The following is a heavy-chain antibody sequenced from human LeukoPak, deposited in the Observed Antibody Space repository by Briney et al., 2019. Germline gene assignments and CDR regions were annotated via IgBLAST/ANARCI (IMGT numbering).Heavy chain of an antibody. J-gene: IGHJ4*02. V-gene: IGHV3-53*01. Sequence: GGSLRLSCAASGFTVSSNYMSWVRQAPGKGLEWVSVIYSGGSTYYADSVKGRFAISRDNSKNTLYLQMNSLRAEDTAVYYCARYITRHYYDSSGYYHYFDYWGQGTLVTVSS. CDR3: ARYITRHYYDSSGYYHYFDY. D-gene: IGHD3-22*01. CDR2: IYSGGST. CDR1: GFTVSSNY.